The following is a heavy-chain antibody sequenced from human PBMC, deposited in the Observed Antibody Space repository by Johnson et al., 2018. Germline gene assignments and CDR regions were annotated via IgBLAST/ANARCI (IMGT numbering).Heavy chain of an antibody. J-gene: IGHJ3*02. CDR3: ARARGYSYEEDAFDI. CDR1: GFTFSSYS. CDR2: ISSSGVI. D-gene: IGHD5-18*01. V-gene: IGHV3-48*01. Sequence: EVQLVESGGGLVQRGGSLRLSCATSGFTFSSYSMNWVRQAPEKGLEWVSCISSSGVIYYADSVKGRFTISRDNAKNSLYLQMNSLRAEDTAVYYCARARGYSYEEDAFDIWGQGTMVTVSS.